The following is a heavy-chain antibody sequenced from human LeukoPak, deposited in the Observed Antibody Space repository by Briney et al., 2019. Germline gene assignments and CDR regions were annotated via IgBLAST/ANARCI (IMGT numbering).Heavy chain of an antibody. J-gene: IGHJ4*02. V-gene: IGHV4-61*08. CDR3: ARGKYYFDY. Sequence: PSETLSLTCTVSGGSVSRGGYYWNWIRQHPGKGLEWIGFTSYSEGTYYNPSLKSRLTTSLDTSKNQFSLKLSSVTAADTAVYYCARGKYYFDYWGQGTLVTVSS. CDR1: GGSVSRGGYY. CDR2: TSYSEGT.